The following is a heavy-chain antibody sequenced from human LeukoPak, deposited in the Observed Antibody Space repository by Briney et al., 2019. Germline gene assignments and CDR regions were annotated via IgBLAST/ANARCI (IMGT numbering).Heavy chain of an antibody. Sequence: GGSLRLSCAASGFTFSSYWMSWVRQAPGKGLEWVANIKQDGSEKYYVDSVKGRFTISRDNAKSSLYLQMNSLRAEDTAVYYCARASISSGWYQVPAGTGYYYYYMDVWGKGTTVTVSS. CDR2: IKQDGSEK. D-gene: IGHD6-19*01. V-gene: IGHV3-7*01. CDR3: ARASISSGWYQVPAGTGYYYYYMDV. CDR1: GFTFSSYW. J-gene: IGHJ6*03.